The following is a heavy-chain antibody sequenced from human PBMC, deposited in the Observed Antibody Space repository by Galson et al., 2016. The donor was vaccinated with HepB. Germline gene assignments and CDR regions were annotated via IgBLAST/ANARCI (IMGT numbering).Heavy chain of an antibody. Sequence: SLRLSCAASGFTFSNYALSWVRQAPGKGLEWVSAITGSGGSTHYADSVKDRSTISRDNSNNTLFLQINTLRADDTAVYYCAKDQLAAGTYWYFDLWGRGTLVTVSS. D-gene: IGHD3-10*01. V-gene: IGHV3-23*01. CDR3: AKDQLAAGTYWYFDL. J-gene: IGHJ2*01. CDR1: GFTFSNYA. CDR2: ITGSGGST.